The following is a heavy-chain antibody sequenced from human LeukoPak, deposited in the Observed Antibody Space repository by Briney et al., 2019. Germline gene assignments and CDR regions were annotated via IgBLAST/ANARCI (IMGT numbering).Heavy chain of an antibody. Sequence: GASVKVPCKASGYTFTSYAMHWVRQAPGQRLEWMGWINAGNGNTKYSQKFQGRVTITRDTSASTAYMELSSLRSEDTAVYYCARVGAAGTRFDFDYWGQGTLVTVSS. CDR3: ARVGAAGTRFDFDY. D-gene: IGHD6-13*01. J-gene: IGHJ4*02. CDR1: GYTFTSYA. V-gene: IGHV1-3*01. CDR2: INAGNGNT.